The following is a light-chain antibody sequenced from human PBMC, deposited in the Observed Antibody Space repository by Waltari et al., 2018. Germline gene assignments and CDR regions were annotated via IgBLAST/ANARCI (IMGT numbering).Light chain of an antibody. J-gene: IGKJ5*01. V-gene: IGKV3-11*01. CDR1: QSVSSY. Sequence: EIVLTQSPATLSLSPGERATLSCRASQSVSSYLAWYQQKPGQAPRLLIYDASNRATGIPARFSGSGSGTDFTLTISRLEPEDFAVYYCQQRSNRPLTFGQGTRLEIK. CDR3: QQRSNRPLT. CDR2: DAS.